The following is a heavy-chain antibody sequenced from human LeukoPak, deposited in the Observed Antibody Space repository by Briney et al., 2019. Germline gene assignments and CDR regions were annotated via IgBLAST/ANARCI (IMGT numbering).Heavy chain of an antibody. D-gene: IGHD4-23*01. CDR1: GFTFSNYW. CDR3: VSWKYGGSCRPLDY. Sequence: PGGSLRLSCAVSGFTFSNYWMTWVRQTPGKGLEWVASINKDGSEKNYADSVKGRSTIYRDNAKNSLSLQMNSLRAEDPAVYSCVSWKYGGSCRPLDYWGQGTQGTGSS. CDR2: INKDGSEK. J-gene: IGHJ4*02. V-gene: IGHV3-7*01.